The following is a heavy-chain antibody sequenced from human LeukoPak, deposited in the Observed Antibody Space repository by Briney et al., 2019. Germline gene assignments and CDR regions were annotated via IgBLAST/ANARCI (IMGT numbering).Heavy chain of an antibody. CDR2: INPSGGST. CDR1: GYTFTGYY. Sequence: ASVKVSCKASGYTFTGYYMHWVRQAPGQGLEWMGIINPSGGSTSYAQKFQGRVTMTRDMSTSTVYMELSSLRSEDTAVYYCARERQITMIVVVTPDAFDIWGQGTMVTVSS. J-gene: IGHJ3*02. D-gene: IGHD3-22*01. CDR3: ARERQITMIVVVTPDAFDI. V-gene: IGHV1-46*01.